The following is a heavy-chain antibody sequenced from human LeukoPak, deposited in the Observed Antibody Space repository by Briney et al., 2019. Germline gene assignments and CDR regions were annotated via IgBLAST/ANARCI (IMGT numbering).Heavy chain of an antibody. CDR2: INWNGDDT. J-gene: IGHJ4*02. CDR1: GFTFDSYG. Sequence: PGGSLRLSCAASGFTFDSYGMSWVRHAPGKGLEWVSGINWNGDDTTYADSVKGRFTISRDNSKNTLYLEVISLTAEDTAVYYCAKDDAWLRFGEWSQGTLVTVSS. V-gene: IGHV3-20*04. CDR3: AKDDAWLRFGE. D-gene: IGHD3-10*01.